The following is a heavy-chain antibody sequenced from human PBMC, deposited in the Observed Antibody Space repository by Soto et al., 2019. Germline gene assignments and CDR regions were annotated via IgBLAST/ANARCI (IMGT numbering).Heavy chain of an antibody. J-gene: IGHJ6*02. Sequence: SETLSLTCTVSGGSISSGGYYWSWIRQHPGKGLEWIGYIYYSGSTYYNPSLKSRVTISVDTSKNQFSLKLSSVTAADTAVYYCARDVRGAGYYYYGMDVWGQGITVTVSS. CDR1: GGSISSGGYY. CDR2: IYYSGST. CDR3: ARDVRGAGYYYYGMDV. V-gene: IGHV4-31*03.